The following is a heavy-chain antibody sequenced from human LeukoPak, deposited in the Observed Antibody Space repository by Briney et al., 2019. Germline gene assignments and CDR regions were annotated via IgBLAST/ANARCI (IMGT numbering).Heavy chain of an antibody. J-gene: IGHJ4*02. Sequence: ASVKVSCKASGYTFTSYGIRWVLQAPGQGLEWMGWISAYNGNTNYAQKLQGRVTMTTDTSTSTAYMELRSLRSDDTAVYYCARVGAYYGSGSYYNDLDYWGQGTLVTVSS. CDR3: ARVGAYYGSGSYYNDLDY. D-gene: IGHD3-10*01. CDR1: GYTFTSYG. CDR2: ISAYNGNT. V-gene: IGHV1-18*01.